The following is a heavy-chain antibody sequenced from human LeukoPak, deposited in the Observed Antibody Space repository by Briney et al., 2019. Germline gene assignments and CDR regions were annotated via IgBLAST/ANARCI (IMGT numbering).Heavy chain of an antibody. CDR1: GFTFTRYA. D-gene: IGHD3/OR15-3a*01. Sequence: PGGSLRLFCAASGFTFTRYALSGLRQAPGKGLAWVSVISSDVAYTYYAYSLKGRFTISRDNSKNTLHLQMHSLRAEDTAVYYCAKDVSFRAGLIDCWGQGTLVTVSS. CDR2: ISSDVAYT. CDR3: AKDVSFRAGLIDC. J-gene: IGHJ4*02. V-gene: IGHV3-23*01.